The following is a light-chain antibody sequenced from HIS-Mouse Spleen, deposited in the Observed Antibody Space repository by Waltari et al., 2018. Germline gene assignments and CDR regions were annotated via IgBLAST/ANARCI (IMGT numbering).Light chain of an antibody. CDR2: DVS. CDR1: SSDVGGYNY. J-gene: IGLJ3*02. CDR3: SSYTSSSTWV. Sequence: QSALTQPASVSGSPGQSITISCTGTSSDVGGYNYVSWYQQHPGKAPKLMIYDVSNLPSGVSNRFSCSKSGNTASLTISGLQAEDEADYSCSSYTSSSTWVFGGGTKLTVL. V-gene: IGLV2-14*03.